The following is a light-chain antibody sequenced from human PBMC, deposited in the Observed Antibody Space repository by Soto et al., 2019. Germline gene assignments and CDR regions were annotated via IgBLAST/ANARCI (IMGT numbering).Light chain of an antibody. CDR2: EVT. Sequence: QSALTQPASVSGSPGQSITISCTGTGSDVGGYDYVSWYQHHPGKAPKVMIYEVTNRPSGVSNRFSGSKSGNTASLTISGLLAEDEADYYCSSYTSSSTYDFGTGTKVTVL. V-gene: IGLV2-14*01. CDR3: SSYTSSSTYD. J-gene: IGLJ1*01. CDR1: GSDVGGYDY.